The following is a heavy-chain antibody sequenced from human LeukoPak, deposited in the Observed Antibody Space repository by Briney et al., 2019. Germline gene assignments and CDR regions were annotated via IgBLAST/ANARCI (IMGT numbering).Heavy chain of an antibody. V-gene: IGHV3-30*01. D-gene: IGHD1-26*01. CDR1: GFTFSSYA. CDR2: ISYDGSNK. Sequence: PGRSLRLSCAASGFTFSSYAMHWVRQAPGKGLEWVAVISYDGSNKYYAGSVKGRFTISRDNSKNTLYLQMNSLRAEDTAVYYCARAPEWEHQGTLDYWGQGTLVTVSS. CDR3: ARAPEWEHQGTLDY. J-gene: IGHJ4*02.